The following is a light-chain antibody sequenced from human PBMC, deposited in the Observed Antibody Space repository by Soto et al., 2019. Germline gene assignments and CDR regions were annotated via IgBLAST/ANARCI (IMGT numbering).Light chain of an antibody. Sequence: EIVITQSPATLSVSPGDRVTLSCRASQSISINLAWYQHKPGQAPRLLIHAGSTRATGIPARISGSGSGTEFTLTISSLQSEDFAVYFCQQYADWPKTFGQGTKVDIK. CDR3: QQYADWPKT. J-gene: IGKJ1*01. V-gene: IGKV3D-15*01. CDR1: QSISIN. CDR2: AGS.